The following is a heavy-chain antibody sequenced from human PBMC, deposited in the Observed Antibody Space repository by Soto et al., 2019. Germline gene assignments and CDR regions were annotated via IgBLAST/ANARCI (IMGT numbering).Heavy chain of an antibody. V-gene: IGHV1-58*01. D-gene: IGHD2-8*01. CDR1: GFTFTSSA. Sequence: QMQLEQSGPEVKKPGTSVKVSCKASGFTFTSSAFQWVRQARGQRLEWIGWIAVGSGYTNYAQRFPDRVTVTRDMSTATTYMELSRLTSEDTAIYYCAADATAWQQMVPSDYWGQGTLVTVSS. J-gene: IGHJ4*02. CDR2: IAVGSGYT. CDR3: AADATAWQQMVPSDY.